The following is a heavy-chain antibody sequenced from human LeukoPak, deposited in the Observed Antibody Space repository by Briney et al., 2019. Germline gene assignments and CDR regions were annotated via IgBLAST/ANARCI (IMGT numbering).Heavy chain of an antibody. CDR2: MNQDGGAE. CDR1: GFTFSNYW. V-gene: IGHV3-7*03. J-gene: IGHJ6*04. CDR3: ARKAYAMDV. Sequence: GASLRLSCAASGFTFSNYWMSWVRQAPGKGLEWVADMNQDGGAEYYVESVKGRFTISRDNSKNSLYLQMNSLRVEDTAVYYCARKAYAMDVWGKGTTVNVSS.